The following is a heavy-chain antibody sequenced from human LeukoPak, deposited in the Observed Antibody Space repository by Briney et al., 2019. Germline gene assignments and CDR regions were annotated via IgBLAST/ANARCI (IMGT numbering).Heavy chain of an antibody. CDR1: GFTFITYN. CDR3: ARDVGASAPDAFDI. J-gene: IGHJ3*02. Sequence: PGGSLRLSCAASGFTFITYNMNWVRQAPGKGLEWVSSINSSSNYIYYADTVKGRFTIYRENAKNSLYLQMISLRAEGTDVYYCARDVGASAPDAFDIWGQGTMVTASS. CDR2: INSSSNYI. V-gene: IGHV3-21*01. D-gene: IGHD1-26*01.